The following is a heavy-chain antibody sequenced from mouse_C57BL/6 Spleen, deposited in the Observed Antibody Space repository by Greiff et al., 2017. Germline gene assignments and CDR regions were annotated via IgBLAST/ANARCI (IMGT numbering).Heavy chain of an antibody. CDR3: ARPDYYGSTLAY. D-gene: IGHD1-1*01. CDR2: IYPGSGST. V-gene: IGHV1-55*01. J-gene: IGHJ3*01. Sequence: QVQLQQPGAELVKPGASVKMSCKASGYTFTSYWITWVKQRPGQGLEWIGDIYPGSGSTNYNEKFKSKATLTVDTSSSTAYMQLSSLTSEDSAVYYCARPDYYGSTLAYWGQGTLVTVSA. CDR1: GYTFTSYW.